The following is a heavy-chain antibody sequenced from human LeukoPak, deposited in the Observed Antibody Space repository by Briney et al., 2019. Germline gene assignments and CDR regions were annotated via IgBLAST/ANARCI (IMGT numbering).Heavy chain of an antibody. J-gene: IGHJ4*02. D-gene: IGHD4-23*01. CDR3: ARSTVEDYFDY. Sequence: GGSLRLSCAASGFTFSSYSMNWVRQAPGKGLEWVSYISSSSSTIYYADSVKGRFTISRDNAKNSLYLQMNSLRAEDTAVYYCARSTVEDYFDYWGQEPLVTVSS. CDR2: ISSSSSTI. V-gene: IGHV3-48*01. CDR1: GFTFSSYS.